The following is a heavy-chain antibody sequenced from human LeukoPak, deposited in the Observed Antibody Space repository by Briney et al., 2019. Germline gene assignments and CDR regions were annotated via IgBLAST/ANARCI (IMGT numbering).Heavy chain of an antibody. V-gene: IGHV4-59*01. CDR1: GGSISSYY. D-gene: IGHD3-3*01. CDR2: IYYSGST. J-gene: IGHJ5*02. Sequence: SETLSLTCTVSGGSISSYYWSWIRQPPGKGLEWIGYIYYSGSTNYNPSLKSRVTISVDTSKNQFSLKLSSVTAADTAVYYCARSVFGEWFDPWGQGTLVTVSS. CDR3: ARSVFGEWFDP.